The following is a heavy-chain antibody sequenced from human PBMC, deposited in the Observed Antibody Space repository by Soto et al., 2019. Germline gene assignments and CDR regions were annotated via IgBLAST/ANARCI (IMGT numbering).Heavy chain of an antibody. J-gene: IGHJ4*02. CDR2: FYHSGST. CDR1: GDSISSGYY. D-gene: IGHD3-10*01. V-gene: IGHV4-38-2*01. Sequence: LSLTCAVSGDSISSGYYWGWIRQPPGKGLEWIGSFYHSGSTYYNPSLKSRVTISVDTSKNQSSLKLSSVTAADTAVYYCARGEYYGSGNYFDYWGQGTLVTVSS. CDR3: ARGEYYGSGNYFDY.